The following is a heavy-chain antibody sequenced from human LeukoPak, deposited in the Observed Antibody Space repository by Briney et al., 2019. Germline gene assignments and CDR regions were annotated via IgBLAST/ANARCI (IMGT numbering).Heavy chain of an antibody. V-gene: IGHV3-7*05. CDR1: GFTFSSYW. Sequence: GGSLRLSCAASGFTFSSYWMNWVRQVPGKGLEWVANIKADGSGKYYVDSVKGRFTISRDNAKNSLYLQMNSLRAEDTAVYYCARDWIPFEYWGQGTLVTVSS. J-gene: IGHJ4*02. CDR2: IKADGSGK. D-gene: IGHD2-2*03. CDR3: ARDWIPFEY.